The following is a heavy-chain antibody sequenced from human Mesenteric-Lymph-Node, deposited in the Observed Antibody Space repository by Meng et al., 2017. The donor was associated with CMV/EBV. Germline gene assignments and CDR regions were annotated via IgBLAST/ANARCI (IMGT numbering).Heavy chain of an antibody. CDR1: GFTFSTYS. J-gene: IGHJ4*02. V-gene: IGHV3-48*04. CDR2: ITSSSSTI. CDR3: ARDLWYSDFWSGSNDF. D-gene: IGHD3-3*01. Sequence: GGSLRLSCAASGFTFSTYSMNWVRQAPGKGLEWVSYITSSSSTIYYADSVKGRFTISRDNAKNSLFLQMTSLRAEDTAVYYCARDLWYSDFWSGSNDFWGQGTLVTVSS.